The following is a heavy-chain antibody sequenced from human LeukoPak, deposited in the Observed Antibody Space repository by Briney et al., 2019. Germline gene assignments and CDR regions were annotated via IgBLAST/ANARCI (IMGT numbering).Heavy chain of an antibody. CDR1: GGSISSGSYY. V-gene: IGHV4-61*02. Sequence: PSGTLSLTCTVSGGSISSGSYYWSWIRQPAGKGLEWIGRIYTSGSTNYNPSLKSRVTISVDTSKNQFSLKLSSVTAADTAVYYCASSIAAFFDYWGQGTLVTVSS. D-gene: IGHD6-6*01. CDR3: ASSIAAFFDY. CDR2: IYTSGST. J-gene: IGHJ4*02.